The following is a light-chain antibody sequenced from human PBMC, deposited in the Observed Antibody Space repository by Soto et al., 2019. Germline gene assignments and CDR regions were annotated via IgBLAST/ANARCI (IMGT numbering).Light chain of an antibody. CDR3: CSYAGSYTFVV. V-gene: IGLV2-11*01. Sequence: QSVLTQPRSVSGSPGQSVTISCTGTSSDVGGYNYVSWYQQHPDKAPKLMIYDVSKRPSGVPDRFSGSKSGNTAPLTISGLQAEDEADYYCCSYAGSYTFVVFGGGTKLTVL. CDR2: DVS. J-gene: IGLJ2*01. CDR1: SSDVGGYNY.